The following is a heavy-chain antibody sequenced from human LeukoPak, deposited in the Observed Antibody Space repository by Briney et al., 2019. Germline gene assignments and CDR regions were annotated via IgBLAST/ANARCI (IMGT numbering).Heavy chain of an antibody. CDR1: VYTFSSYG. Sequence: ASLRVSCKASVYTFSSYGISWVRRAPGAGLEWMGWISAYNGNTNYAQKLQGRVTMTTDTSTSTAYMELRSLRSDDTAVYYCAREIIAVAGPDAFDIWGQGTMVTVSS. J-gene: IGHJ3*02. CDR2: ISAYNGNT. V-gene: IGHV1-18*01. D-gene: IGHD6-19*01. CDR3: AREIIAVAGPDAFDI.